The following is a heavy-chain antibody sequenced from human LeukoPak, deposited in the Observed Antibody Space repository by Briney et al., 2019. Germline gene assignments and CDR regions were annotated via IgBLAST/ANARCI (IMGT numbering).Heavy chain of an antibody. D-gene: IGHD3-9*01. CDR1: GYTFNSYA. V-gene: IGHV1-3*01. CDR2: INAGNGNT. CDR3: ARLDILTGYYIDY. J-gene: IGHJ4*02. Sequence: ASVKVSCKASGYTFNSYAMHWVRQAPGQRLEWMGWINAGNGNTKYSQKFQGRVTITRDTSASTAYMELSSLRSEDTAVYYCARLDILTGYYIDYWGQGTLVTVSS.